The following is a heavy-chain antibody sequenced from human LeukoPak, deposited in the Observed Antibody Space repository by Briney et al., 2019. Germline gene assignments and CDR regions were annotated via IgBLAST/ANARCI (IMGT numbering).Heavy chain of an antibody. V-gene: IGHV3-21*01. J-gene: IGHJ4*02. CDR2: ISSSSSYI. Sequence: GGPLRLSCAASGFTFSSYSMNWVRQAPGKGLEWGSSISSSSSYIYYADSVKGRFTISRDNAKNSLYLQMNSLRAEDTAVYYCARERSSSSGFDYWGQGTLVTVSS. CDR1: GFTFSSYS. D-gene: IGHD6-6*01. CDR3: ARERSSSSGFDY.